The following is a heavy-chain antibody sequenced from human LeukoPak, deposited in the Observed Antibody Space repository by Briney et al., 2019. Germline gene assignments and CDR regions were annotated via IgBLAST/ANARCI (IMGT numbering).Heavy chain of an antibody. Sequence: PSETLPLTCTGNGGAISRYYWCWIRQPPGKRLEWIGYIYYSGSTNYNPSLKSRVTISVDTSKNQFSLKLSSVTAADTAVYYCARASGSGPFQHWGQGTLVTVSS. V-gene: IGHV4-59*01. J-gene: IGHJ1*01. CDR2: IYYSGST. D-gene: IGHD3-10*01. CDR1: GGAISRYY. CDR3: ARASGSGPFQH.